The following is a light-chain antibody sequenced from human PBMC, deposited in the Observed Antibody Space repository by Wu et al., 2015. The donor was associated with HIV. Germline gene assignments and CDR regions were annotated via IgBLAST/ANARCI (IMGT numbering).Light chain of an antibody. V-gene: IGKV3-20*01. CDR2: GAS. J-gene: IGKJ1*01. Sequence: EIVLTQSPGTLSLSPGERATLSCRASQSVSSSYLAWYQQKPGQAPRLLISGASSRATGIPDRFSSSGSGTDFTLTISRLEPEDFAVYYCQQYGSSPRTFGQGTKVEIE. CDR1: QSVSSSY. CDR3: QQYGSSPRT.